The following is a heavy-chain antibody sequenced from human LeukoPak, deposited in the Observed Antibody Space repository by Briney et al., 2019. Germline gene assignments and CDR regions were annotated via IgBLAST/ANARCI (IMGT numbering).Heavy chain of an antibody. CDR3: TRDLRIFMVRGAPPPDY. Sequence: SVKVSCKASGGTFSSYAISWVRQAPGQGLEWMGRIIPIFGTANYAQKFQGRVTITTDESTSTAYMELSSLRSEDTAVYYCTRDLRIFMVRGAPPPDYWGQGTLVTVSS. D-gene: IGHD3-10*01. CDR1: GGTFSSYA. V-gene: IGHV1-69*05. CDR2: IIPIFGTA. J-gene: IGHJ4*02.